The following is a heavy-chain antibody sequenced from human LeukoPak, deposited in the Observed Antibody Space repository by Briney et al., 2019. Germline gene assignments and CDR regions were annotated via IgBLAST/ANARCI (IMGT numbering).Heavy chain of an antibody. CDR3: ARCAYSSSYYFDY. CDR1: GFTFSSYE. D-gene: IGHD6-6*01. Sequence: PGGSLRLSCAASGFTFSSYEMNWVRQAPGKGLERVSYISSSGSTIYYADSVKGRFTISRDNAKNSLYLQMNSLRAEDTAVYYCARCAYSSSYYFDYWGPGSLVTVSS. J-gene: IGHJ4*02. CDR2: ISSSGSTI. V-gene: IGHV3-48*03.